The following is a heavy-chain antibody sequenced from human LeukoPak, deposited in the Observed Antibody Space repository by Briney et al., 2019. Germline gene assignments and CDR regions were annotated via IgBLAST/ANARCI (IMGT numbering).Heavy chain of an antibody. CDR1: GYTLTELS. V-gene: IGHV1-2*04. D-gene: IGHD1-26*01. J-gene: IGHJ6*02. CDR2: INPNSGGT. CDR3: AIVGATAPPGDYYYGMDV. Sequence: ASVKVSCKVSGYTLTELSMHWVRQAPGQGLEWMGWINPNSGGTNYAQKFQGWVTMTRVTSISTAYMELSRLRSDDTAVYYCAIVGATAPPGDYYYGMDVWGQGTTVTVSS.